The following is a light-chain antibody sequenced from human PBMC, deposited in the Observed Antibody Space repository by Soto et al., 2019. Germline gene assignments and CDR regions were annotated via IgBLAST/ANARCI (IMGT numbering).Light chain of an antibody. CDR3: QQSYSTPPT. CDR2: TAS. Sequence: DIQMTQSPSSLSASVGDRVTITCRASQSISNYVNWYQQKPGKAPQLLIYTASSLQSGVPSRFSGSGSGTDFTLTISSLQPEDSATYYCQQSYSTPPTFGQGTKVEI. V-gene: IGKV1-39*01. CDR1: QSISNY. J-gene: IGKJ1*01.